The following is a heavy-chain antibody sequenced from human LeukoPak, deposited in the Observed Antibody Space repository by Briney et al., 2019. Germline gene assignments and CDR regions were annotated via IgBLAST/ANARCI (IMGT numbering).Heavy chain of an antibody. J-gene: IGHJ6*02. V-gene: IGHV1-69*13. CDR2: IIPIFGTA. CDR3: ARGRPGVPDYYYYGMDV. D-gene: IGHD6-6*01. Sequence: SVRVSCKASGGTFSSYAISWVRQAPGQGLEWMGGIIPIFGTANYAQKFQGRVTITADESTSTAYMELSSLRSEDTAVYYCARGRPGVPDYYYYGMDVWGQGTTVTVSS. CDR1: GGTFSSYA.